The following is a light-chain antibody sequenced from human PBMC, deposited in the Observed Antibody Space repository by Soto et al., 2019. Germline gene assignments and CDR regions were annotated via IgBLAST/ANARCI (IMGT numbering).Light chain of an antibody. CDR2: DGS. Sequence: DMQVTQSPSTLSASVGDTVTITCRASQSISSWLAWYQQKSGKAPNLLIHDGSTLPSGFPSRFSGSGSGTDFPLTISGQQPDASETYYSHHDNRYSPTFGPGNTVAIK. CDR1: QSISSW. V-gene: IGKV1-5*01. J-gene: IGKJ3*01. CDR3: HHDNRYSPT.